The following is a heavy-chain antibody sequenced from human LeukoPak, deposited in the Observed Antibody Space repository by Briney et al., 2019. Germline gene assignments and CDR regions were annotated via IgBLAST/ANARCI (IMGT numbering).Heavy chain of an antibody. Sequence: SVKVSRKASGRTCSSYATSWVRQAPGQGLECLGRIIPILGKANYAQKFTGRVTITADKSTSTTHMALSSLRSEDPTVSYCARYLYSSGRIEANDGFDIWGQGKMVTVSS. J-gene: IGHJ3*02. CDR2: IIPILGKA. CDR1: GRTCSSYA. CDR3: ARYLYSSGRIEANDGFDI. V-gene: IGHV1-69*04. D-gene: IGHD6-19*01.